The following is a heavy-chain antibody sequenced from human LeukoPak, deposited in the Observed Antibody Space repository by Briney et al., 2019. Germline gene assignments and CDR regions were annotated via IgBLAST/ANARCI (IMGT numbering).Heavy chain of an antibody. CDR3: ARDREIWLPHNWFDP. CDR2: IKQDGGEE. J-gene: IGHJ5*02. CDR1: GFTFSSYW. D-gene: IGHD5-24*01. Sequence: GGSLRLSCAASGFTFSSYWMSWVRQAPGKGLEWVANIKQDGGEEYYVDSVKGRFTISRDNGKNTLFLQMTSLRAEDTAVYYCARDREIWLPHNWFDPWGQGTLVTVSS. V-gene: IGHV3-7*01.